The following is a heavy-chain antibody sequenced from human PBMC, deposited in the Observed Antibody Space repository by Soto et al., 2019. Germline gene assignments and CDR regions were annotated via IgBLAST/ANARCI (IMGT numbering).Heavy chain of an antibody. CDR3: AKDIVVVVAATPIYFQH. D-gene: IGHD2-15*01. V-gene: IGHV3-23*01. CDR2: ISGSGGST. Sequence: GGSLRLSCAASGFTFSSYAMSWVRQAPGKGLEWVSAISGSGGSTYYADSVKGRFTISRDNSKNTLYLQMNSLRAEDTAVYYCAKDIVVVVAATPIYFQHWGQGTLVTVSS. J-gene: IGHJ1*01. CDR1: GFTFSSYA.